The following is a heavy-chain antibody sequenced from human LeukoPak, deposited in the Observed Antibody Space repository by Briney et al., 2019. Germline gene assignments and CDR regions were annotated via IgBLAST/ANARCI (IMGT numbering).Heavy chain of an antibody. D-gene: IGHD4-17*01. CDR1: GFTFDDYA. V-gene: IGHV3-9*01. CDR2: ISWNSGSI. CDR3: AKGSDYGDASNWFDP. J-gene: IGHJ5*02. Sequence: GGSLRLSRAASGFTFDDYAMHWVRHAPGKGLEWVSGISWNSGSIGYADSVKGRFTISRDNAKNSLYLQMNSLRAEDTALYYCAKGSDYGDASNWFDPWGQGTLVTVSS.